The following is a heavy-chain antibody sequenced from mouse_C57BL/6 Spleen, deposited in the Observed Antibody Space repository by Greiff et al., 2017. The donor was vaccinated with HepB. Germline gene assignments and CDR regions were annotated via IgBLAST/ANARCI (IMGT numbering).Heavy chain of an antibody. CDR2: INPGSGGT. J-gene: IGHJ3*01. CDR1: GYAFTNYL. V-gene: IGHV1-54*01. D-gene: IGHD3-1*01. Sequence: QVQLQQSGAELVRPGPSVKVSCKASGYAFTNYLIEWVKQRPGQGLEWIGVINPGSGGTNYNEKFKGKATLTADKSSSTAYMQLSSLTSEDSAVYFCARSGKTGWFAYWGQGTLVTVSA. CDR3: ARSGKTGWFAY.